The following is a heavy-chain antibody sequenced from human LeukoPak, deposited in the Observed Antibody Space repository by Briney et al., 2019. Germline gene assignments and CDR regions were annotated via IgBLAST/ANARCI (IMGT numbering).Heavy chain of an antibody. D-gene: IGHD4-23*01. CDR2: IWYDGSKK. Sequence: GRSLRLSCAASGFTFSNYSMHWVRQTPGKGLEWVAVIWYDGSKKYYADSVKGRFTISRDDSKKKIYLQMNSLRAEDTAVYYCAKEGAVRDYYYYYMDVWGKGITVTVSS. CDR3: AKEGAVRDYYYYYMDV. V-gene: IGHV3-33*06. CDR1: GFTFSNYS. J-gene: IGHJ6*03.